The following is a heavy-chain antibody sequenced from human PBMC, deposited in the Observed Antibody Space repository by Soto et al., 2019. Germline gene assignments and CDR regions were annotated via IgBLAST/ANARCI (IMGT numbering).Heavy chain of an antibody. J-gene: IGHJ4*02. V-gene: IGHV1-8*01. CDR3: GRGGMAAVVAY. Sequence: QVQLVQSGAEVKKPGASVKVSCTASGYTFASYDINWVRQATGQGLEWMAWMNPKNGHTGYAQKFQGRVTMTRDTSTSTADMELSSLTSEDSAVYYCGRGGMAAVVAYWGQGTLVTVSS. CDR2: MNPKNGHT. D-gene: IGHD6-13*01. CDR1: GYTFASYD.